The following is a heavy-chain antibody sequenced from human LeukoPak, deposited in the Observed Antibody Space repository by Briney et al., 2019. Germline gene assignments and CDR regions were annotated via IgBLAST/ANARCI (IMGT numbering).Heavy chain of an antibody. D-gene: IGHD2-15*01. Sequence: GGSLRLSCAASGFTFSSYSMSWVRQAPGKGLEWVSVIYSGGSTFYADSVKGRFTISRDNSKNTLYLQMNSLRAEDTAVYYCASDSYSPEYFQHWGQGTLVTVSS. CDR3: ASDSYSPEYFQH. CDR1: GFTFSSYS. V-gene: IGHV3-66*01. CDR2: IYSGGST. J-gene: IGHJ1*01.